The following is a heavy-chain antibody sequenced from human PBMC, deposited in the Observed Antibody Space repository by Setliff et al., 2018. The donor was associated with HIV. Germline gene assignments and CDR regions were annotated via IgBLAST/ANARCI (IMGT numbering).Heavy chain of an antibody. J-gene: IGHJ6*03. Sequence: SVKVSCKASGGTFSSYTISWVRQAPGQGLEWMGGIIPIFGTANYAEKFQGRVTMTEDTGTETAYMELSSLRSEDTAVYYCARDFSGSSPNPDHYYYYMDVWGKGTKVTVSS. D-gene: IGHD1-26*01. V-gene: IGHV1-69*06. CDR1: GGTFSSYT. CDR2: IIPIFGTA. CDR3: ARDFSGSSPNPDHYYYYMDV.